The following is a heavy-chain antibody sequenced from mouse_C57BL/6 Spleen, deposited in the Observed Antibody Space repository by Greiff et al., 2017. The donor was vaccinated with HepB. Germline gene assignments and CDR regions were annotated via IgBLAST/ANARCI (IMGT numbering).Heavy chain of an antibody. J-gene: IGHJ2*01. D-gene: IGHD1-2*01. CDR1: GYSITSGYG. CDR3: ARTARIKY. Sequence: DVHLVESGPGLVKPSQSLSLTCTATGYSITSGYGWNWIRQFPGNKLEWMVYISYSGSTNYKPSLKSRISITRYTSKNQFFLQLNSVTTEDTATYYCARTARIKYWGKGTTLTVSS. CDR2: ISYSGST. V-gene: IGHV3-2*02.